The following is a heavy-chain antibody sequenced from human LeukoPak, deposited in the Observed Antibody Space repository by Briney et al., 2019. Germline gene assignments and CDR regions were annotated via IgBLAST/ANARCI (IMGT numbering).Heavy chain of an antibody. CDR3: ARRKVPAANDY. V-gene: IGHV3-23*01. CDR1: GFTFSSYA. CDR2: ISGSGGST. J-gene: IGHJ4*02. Sequence: PGGSLRLSCAASGFTFSSYAMSWVRQAPGKGLEWVSAISGSGGSTYYADSVKGRFTISRDNAKNSLYLQMNSLRADDTAVYYCARRKVPAANDYWGQGTLVTVSS. D-gene: IGHD2-2*01.